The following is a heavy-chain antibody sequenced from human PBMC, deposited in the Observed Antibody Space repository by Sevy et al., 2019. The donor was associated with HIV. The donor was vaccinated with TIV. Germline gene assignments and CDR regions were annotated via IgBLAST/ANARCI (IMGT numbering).Heavy chain of an antibody. CDR1: GDSVSSNSAA. J-gene: IGHJ4*02. Sequence: SQILSLTCAISGDSVSSNSAAWNWIRQSPSRGLEWLGRTYYRSKWYNDYAVSVKSRITINPDTSKNQFSLQLNSVTPEETAVYYCARALGSSSWYGGYYFDYWGQGTLVTVSS. CDR3: ARALGSSSWYGGYYFDY. V-gene: IGHV6-1*01. D-gene: IGHD6-13*01. CDR2: TYYRSKWYN.